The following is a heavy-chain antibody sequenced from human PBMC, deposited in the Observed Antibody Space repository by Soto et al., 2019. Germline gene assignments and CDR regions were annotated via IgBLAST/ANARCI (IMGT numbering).Heavy chain of an antibody. Sequence: SETLSLTCAVYGGSFSGYYWGWIRQPPGKGLEWIGEINHSGSTNYNPSLKSRVTISVDTSKNQFSLKLSSVTAADTAVYYCARALPAYYYDSSGYFDYCGQGTLVTVYS. D-gene: IGHD3-22*01. CDR1: GGSFSGYY. V-gene: IGHV4-34*01. CDR2: INHSGST. J-gene: IGHJ4*02. CDR3: ARALPAYYYDSSGYFDY.